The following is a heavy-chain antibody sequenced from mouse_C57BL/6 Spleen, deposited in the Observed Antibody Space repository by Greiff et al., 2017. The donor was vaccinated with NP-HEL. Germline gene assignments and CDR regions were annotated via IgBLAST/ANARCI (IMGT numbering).Heavy chain of an antibody. D-gene: IGHD1-1*01. CDR2: IDPSDSYT. CDR1: GYTFTSYW. CDR3: ASPGPPYGSSPHWYFDV. V-gene: IGHV1-59*01. J-gene: IGHJ1*03. Sequence: QVQLQQPGAELVRPGTSVKLSCKASGYTFTSYWMHWVKQRPGQGLEWIGVIDPSDSYTNYNQKFKGKATLTVDTSSSTAYMQLSSLTSEDSAVYYCASPGPPYGSSPHWYFDVWGTGTTVTVSS.